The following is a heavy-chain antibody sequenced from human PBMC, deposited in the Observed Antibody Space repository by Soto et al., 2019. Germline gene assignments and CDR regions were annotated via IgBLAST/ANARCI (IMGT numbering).Heavy chain of an antibody. Sequence: PSLKVSCKASEGTFSSYAISWVRQAPGQGLEWMGGIIPIFGTANYAQKFQGRVTITADKSTSTAYRELSSLRSEDTAVYYCARVYCSSTSCYWGRGGVVFGMDVWGQGTTVTVSS. CDR2: IIPIFGTA. V-gene: IGHV1-69*06. CDR1: EGTFSSYA. J-gene: IGHJ6*02. D-gene: IGHD2-2*01. CDR3: ARVYCSSTSCYWGRGGVVFGMDV.